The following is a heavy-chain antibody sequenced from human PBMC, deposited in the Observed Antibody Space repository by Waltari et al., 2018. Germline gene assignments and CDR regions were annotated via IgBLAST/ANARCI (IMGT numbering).Heavy chain of an antibody. J-gene: IGHJ4*02. CDR2: ISYADGSNT. V-gene: IGHV3-30*07. Sequence: QVQLVESGGSVVQPGSSLRLSCEGSGFIFKNFALQWVRQAPGKGLEWVALISYADGSNTYYGESVRGRFTISRDNSKNTLYLQMNSLRVEDTAIYYCTKPDGSTWYAEDYWGQGTLVTVSS. CDR1: GFIFKNFA. D-gene: IGHD6-13*01. CDR3: TKPDGSTWYAEDY.